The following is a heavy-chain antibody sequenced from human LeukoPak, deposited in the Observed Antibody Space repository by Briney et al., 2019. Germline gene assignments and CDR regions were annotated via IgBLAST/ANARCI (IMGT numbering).Heavy chain of an antibody. J-gene: IGHJ4*02. V-gene: IGHV4-61*02. CDR2: IYTNGGA. CDR3: AREPPGY. CDR1: GGSVTSGNYY. Sequence: SQTLPLTCTVSGGSVTSGNYYWNWIRQPAGKGLEWIGRIYTNGGASYNPSLKSRVTISIDASKNQFSLKLSSVTAADTAVYYCAREPPGYWGQGILVTVSP.